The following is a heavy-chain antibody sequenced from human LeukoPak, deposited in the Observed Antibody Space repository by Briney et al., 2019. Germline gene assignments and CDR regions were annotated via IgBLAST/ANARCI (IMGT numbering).Heavy chain of an antibody. CDR3: AKDLGRVAARPDYYMDV. V-gene: IGHV3-30*02. CDR2: IRYDGSNK. D-gene: IGHD6-6*01. CDR1: GFTFSSYG. J-gene: IGHJ6*03. Sequence: GGSLRLSCAASGFTFSSYGMHWVRQAPGKGLEWVSFIRYDGSNKYWPDSVKGRFTVSRDNSKNTLYLQMNSLRAEDTAVCYCAKDLGRVAARPDYYMDVWGKGTTVTVSS.